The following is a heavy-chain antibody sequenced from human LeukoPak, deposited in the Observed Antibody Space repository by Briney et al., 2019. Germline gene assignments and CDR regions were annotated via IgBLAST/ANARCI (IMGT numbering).Heavy chain of an antibody. V-gene: IGHV3-21*01. Sequence: GGSLRLSCAASGFTFSSYSMNWVRQAPGKGLEWVSSISSSSSYIYYADSVKGRFTISRDNAKNSLYLQMNSLRAEDTAVYYCARTGTVTSIYYYYGMDVWGQGTTVTVSS. D-gene: IGHD4-17*01. CDR2: ISSSSSYI. CDR3: ARTGTVTSIYYYYGMDV. CDR1: GFTFSSYS. J-gene: IGHJ6*02.